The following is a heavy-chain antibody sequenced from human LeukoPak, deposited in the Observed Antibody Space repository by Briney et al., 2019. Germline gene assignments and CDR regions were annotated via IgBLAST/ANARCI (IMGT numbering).Heavy chain of an antibody. V-gene: IGHV3-23*01. D-gene: IGHD2-2*01. J-gene: IGHJ4*02. CDR2: VSGGGGTT. CDR1: GFTFSNYA. CDR3: AKDRAYSTNWDSGYF. Sequence: PWGSLSLSCAASGFTFSNYAMSWVRQASGKRLEWVSSVSGGGGTTYYADTVKDRFTITRDNSNNRLYLQMNSLRAENTAVYHCAKDRAYSTNWDSGYFWGQGTLVTVSS.